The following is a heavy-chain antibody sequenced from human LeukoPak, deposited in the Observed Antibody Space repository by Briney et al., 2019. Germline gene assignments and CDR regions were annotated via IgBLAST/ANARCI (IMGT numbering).Heavy chain of an antibody. V-gene: IGHV4-39*01. Sequence: PSETLSLTCTVSGGSISSSSYNWGWIRQPPGKGLEWIGSIYYSGSTYYNPSLKSRVPISVDTSKNQFSLKQNSVTPADTAVFYCARPSTIYGGSTGYFHRWGQGPLVTVSS. CDR2: IYYSGST. D-gene: IGHD6-6*01. CDR3: ARPSTIYGGSTGYFHR. J-gene: IGHJ1*01. CDR1: GGSISSSSYN.